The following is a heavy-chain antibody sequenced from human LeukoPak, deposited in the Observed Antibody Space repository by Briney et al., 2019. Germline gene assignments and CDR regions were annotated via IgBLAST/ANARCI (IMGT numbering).Heavy chain of an antibody. CDR2: IKQDGSEK. CDR3: AREGGREYYYGSGIFR. Sequence: PGGSLRLSCGASGFTFSTYAMSWVRRAPGKGLEWVANIKQDGSEKYYVDSVKGRFTISRDNAKNSLYLQMNSLRAEDTAVYYCAREGGREYYYGSGIFRWGQGTLVTVSS. J-gene: IGHJ4*02. D-gene: IGHD3-10*01. CDR1: GFTFSTYA. V-gene: IGHV3-7*01.